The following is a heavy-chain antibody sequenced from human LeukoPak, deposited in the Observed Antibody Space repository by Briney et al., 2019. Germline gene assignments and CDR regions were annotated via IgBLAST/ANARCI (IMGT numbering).Heavy chain of an antibody. CDR3: ARGGRHTGSFGD. V-gene: IGHV4-34*01. Sequence: SETLSLTCAVYGGSFSGYYWSWIRQPPGKGLEWIGEINHSGSTNYIPSLKSRVTISVDTSKNQFSLKLSSVTAADTAVYYCARGGRHTGSFGDWGQGTLVTVSS. D-gene: IGHD3-10*01. J-gene: IGHJ4*02. CDR1: GGSFSGYY. CDR2: INHSGST.